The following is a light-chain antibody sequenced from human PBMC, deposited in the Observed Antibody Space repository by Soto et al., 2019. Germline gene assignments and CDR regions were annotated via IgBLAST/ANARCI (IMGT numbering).Light chain of an antibody. CDR3: SSDTTRSSVV. V-gene: IGLV2-14*01. Sequence: QSVLTQPASVSGSPGQSITISCTGTSGDIGAYDYVSWYQQHPGKAPKVMIRDVTHRPSGVSNRFSGSKSGNTASLTISGLQAEDEDDYYCSSDTTRSSVVFGGGTKLTVL. CDR2: DVT. J-gene: IGLJ2*01. CDR1: SGDIGAYDY.